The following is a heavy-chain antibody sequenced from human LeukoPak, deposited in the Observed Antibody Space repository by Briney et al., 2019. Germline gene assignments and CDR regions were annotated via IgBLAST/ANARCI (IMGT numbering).Heavy chain of an antibody. CDR1: GDSVSSNSVA. Sequence: SQTLSLTCALSGDSVSSNSVAWNWLRQSPSRGLEWLGRTYYRSKWYIDYAVSVKSRITINLDASKNQFSLHLNSVTPEDTAVYYCARLRESFTMMENFDYWGQGTLVTVSS. CDR3: ARLRESFTMMENFDY. V-gene: IGHV6-1*01. J-gene: IGHJ4*02. CDR2: TYYRSKWYI. D-gene: IGHD3-22*01.